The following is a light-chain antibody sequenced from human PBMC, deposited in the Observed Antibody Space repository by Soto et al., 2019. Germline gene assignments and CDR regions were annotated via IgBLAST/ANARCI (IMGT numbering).Light chain of an antibody. CDR3: QQYYSYPLT. J-gene: IGKJ4*01. CDR2: AAS. CDR1: QGISSY. Sequence: AMRMTQSQSSLSAAAGDRVTITSRASQGISSYLAWYQQKPGKAPKLLIYAASTLQSGVPSRFSGSGSGTDFTLTISCLQSEDFATYYCQQYYSYPLTFGGGSMVDVK. V-gene: IGKV1-8*01.